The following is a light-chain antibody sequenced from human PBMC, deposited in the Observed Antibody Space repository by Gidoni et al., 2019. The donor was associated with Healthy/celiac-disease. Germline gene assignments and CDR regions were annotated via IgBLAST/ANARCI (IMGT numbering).Light chain of an antibody. CDR1: QSVSSSY. J-gene: IGKJ4*01. Sequence: IVLTQSPGTLSLSPGARATLSCRASQSVSSSYLAWYQQKPGQAPRLRIYGASSRATGIPDRFSGSGSGTDFTLTISRLEPEDFAVYYCQQYGSSPLLTFGGGTKVEIK. CDR2: GAS. V-gene: IGKV3-20*01. CDR3: QQYGSSPLLT.